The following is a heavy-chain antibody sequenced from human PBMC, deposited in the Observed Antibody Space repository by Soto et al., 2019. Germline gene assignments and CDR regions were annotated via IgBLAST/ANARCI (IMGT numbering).Heavy chain of an antibody. V-gene: IGHV4-39*01. CDR3: ARATSSIAARPHLGFDP. J-gene: IGHJ5*02. D-gene: IGHD6-6*01. CDR1: GGSISSSSYY. Sequence: SETLSLTCTVSGGSISSSSYYWGWIRQPPGKGLEWIGSIYYSGSTYYNPSLKSRVTISVDTSKNQFSLKLSSVTAADTAVYYCARATSSIAARPHLGFDPWGQGPLVTVSS. CDR2: IYYSGST.